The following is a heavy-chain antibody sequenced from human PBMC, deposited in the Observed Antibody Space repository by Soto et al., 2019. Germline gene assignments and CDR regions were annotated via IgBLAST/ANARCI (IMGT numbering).Heavy chain of an antibody. J-gene: IGHJ6*03. Sequence: ASVKVSCKASGYTFTSYDINWVRQATGQGLEWMGWMNPNSGNTGYAQKFQGRVTMTRNTSISTAYMELSSLRSEDTAVYYCARRVSSSWYMNYYYYYMDVWGKGTTVIVSS. CDR2: MNPNSGNT. CDR1: GYTFTSYD. D-gene: IGHD6-13*01. CDR3: ARRVSSSWYMNYYYYYMDV. V-gene: IGHV1-8*01.